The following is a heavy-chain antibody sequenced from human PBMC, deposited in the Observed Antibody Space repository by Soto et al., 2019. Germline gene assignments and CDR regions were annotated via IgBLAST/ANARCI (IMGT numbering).Heavy chain of an antibody. V-gene: IGHV3-30*04. CDR2: TLHDGSEH. J-gene: IGHJ4*02. CDR3: ARDTRKITVLGADVIGDYYFDN. D-gene: IGHD1-26*01. Sequence: GGSLRLSCSASGFSFNSYAMHWVRQAPGKGLEWVALTLHDGSEHYYADSVKGRFTISRDNSKNTLHLQMDSLRAEDTAVYYCARDTRKITVLGADVIGDYYFDNWGQGTLVTVSS. CDR1: GFSFNSYA.